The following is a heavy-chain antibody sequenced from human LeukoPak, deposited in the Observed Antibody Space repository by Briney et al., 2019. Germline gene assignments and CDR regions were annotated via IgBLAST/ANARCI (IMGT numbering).Heavy chain of an antibody. CDR2: INSDGSET. V-gene: IGHV3-7*01. Sequence: GGSLRLSCAVSEFIIRNYWMTWVRQVPGKGLEWVANINSDGSETHYVDSVKGRFTISRDNAKNTLFLQMSSLRAEDTALYYCAIPQILPDDIYNFWGQGTMVTVS. D-gene: IGHD5-24*01. J-gene: IGHJ3*01. CDR3: AIPQILPDDIYNF. CDR1: EFIIRNYW.